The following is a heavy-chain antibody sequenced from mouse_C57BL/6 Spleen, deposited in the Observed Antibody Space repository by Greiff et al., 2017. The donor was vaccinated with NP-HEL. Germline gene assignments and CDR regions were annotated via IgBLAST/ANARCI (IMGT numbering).Heavy chain of an antibody. D-gene: IGHD1-1*01. V-gene: IGHV1-66*01. CDR1: GYSFTSYY. Sequence: QVQLQQSGPELVKPGASVKISCKASGYSFTSYYIHWVKQRPGQGLEWIGWIYPGSGNTKYNEKFKGKATLTADTSSSTAYMQLSSLTSEDSAVYYCARDLYYGSRLDYWGQGTTLTVSS. CDR2: IYPGSGNT. CDR3: ARDLYYGSRLDY. J-gene: IGHJ2*01.